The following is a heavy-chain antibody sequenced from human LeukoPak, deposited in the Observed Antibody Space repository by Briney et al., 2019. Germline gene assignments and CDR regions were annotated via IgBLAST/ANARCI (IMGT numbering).Heavy chain of an antibody. CDR2: IYYSGTT. D-gene: IGHD3-10*01. J-gene: IGHJ4*02. CDR1: GDSINNYY. CDR3: ARDGGATMVRGVATYDS. Sequence: SETLSLTCTVPGDSINNYYWSWIRQPPGKGLEWIGYIYYSGTTNHNPSLKSRVSISVDTSKKQFSLKLSSVTAADTAVYYCARDGGATMVRGVATYDSWGQGTLVTVSS. V-gene: IGHV4-59*01.